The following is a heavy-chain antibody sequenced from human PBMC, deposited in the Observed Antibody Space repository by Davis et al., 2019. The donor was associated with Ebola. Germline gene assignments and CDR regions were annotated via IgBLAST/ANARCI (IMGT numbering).Heavy chain of an antibody. D-gene: IGHD3-10*01. CDR3: ARDRSGSTYNGMDV. Sequence: GESLKISCAASGFTFSSYAMHWVRQAPGKGLEYVSAISSNGGSTYYADSVKGRFTISRDNAKNTVYLQMKSLGVEDTGVFYCARDRSGSTYNGMDVWGQGTTVTVSS. CDR2: ISSNGGST. CDR1: GFTFSSYA. V-gene: IGHV3-64*04. J-gene: IGHJ6*02.